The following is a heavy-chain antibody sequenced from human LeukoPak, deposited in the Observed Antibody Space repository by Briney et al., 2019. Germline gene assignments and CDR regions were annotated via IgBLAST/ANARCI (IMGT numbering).Heavy chain of an antibody. CDR2: ITSDGTST. CDR1: GFSFSTTW. Sequence: GGSLRLSCAASGFSFSTTWMHWVRQPPGQGLVWVARITSDGTSTSYAEPVKGRFTISRDDAKNTLYLQMNSLRAEDTAVYYCARDWYHAIDYWGQGTLVTVSS. D-gene: IGHD2-2*01. CDR3: ARDWYHAIDY. J-gene: IGHJ4*02. V-gene: IGHV3-74*03.